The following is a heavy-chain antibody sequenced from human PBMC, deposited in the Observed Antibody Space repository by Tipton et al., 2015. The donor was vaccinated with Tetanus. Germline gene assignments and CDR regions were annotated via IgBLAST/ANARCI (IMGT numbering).Heavy chain of an antibody. CDR1: GDSINSGDYY. J-gene: IGHJ1*01. CDR2: IDYFGST. V-gene: IGHV4-61*08. D-gene: IGHD3-3*01. CDR3: ARTSGYMYSGT. Sequence: TLSLTCSVSGDSINSGDYYWSWIRQPPGKGLEWIGYIDYFGSTKINPSLKSRVAMSVDTAANQLSLKLTSVTSADTAVYYCARTSGYMYSGTWGQGTRVTVSS.